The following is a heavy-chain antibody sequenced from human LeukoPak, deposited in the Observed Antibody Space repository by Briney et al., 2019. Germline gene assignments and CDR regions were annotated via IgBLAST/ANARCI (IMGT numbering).Heavy chain of an antibody. CDR2: IDWDDDK. CDR3: ARIRSSSWYRGYYYYGMDV. V-gene: IGHV2-70*01. CDR1: GFSLSTSGMC. D-gene: IGHD6-13*01. J-gene: IGHJ6*02. Sequence: SGPALVKPTQTLTLTYTFSGFSLSTSGMCVSWIRQPPGKALEWLALIDWDDDKYYNTSLKTRLTISKDTSKNQVVLTMTNMDPVDTATYYCARIRSSSWYRGYYYYGMDVWGQGTTVTVSS.